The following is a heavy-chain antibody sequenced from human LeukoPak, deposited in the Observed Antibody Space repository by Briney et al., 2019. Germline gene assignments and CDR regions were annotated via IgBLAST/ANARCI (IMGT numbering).Heavy chain of an antibody. V-gene: IGHV4-59*01. D-gene: IGHD2-21*02. CDR2: MYYSGST. J-gene: IGHJ6*02. CDR3: ARDPMTATLEYYGMDV. CDR1: GVSITSNY. Sequence: SETLSLTCTVSGVSITSNYWSWIRQPPGKGLEWIGYMYYSGSTNYNPSLKSRVTMSVDTSKNQFSLKLTSVTAADTAVYYCARDPMTATLEYYGMDVWGQGTTVTVSS.